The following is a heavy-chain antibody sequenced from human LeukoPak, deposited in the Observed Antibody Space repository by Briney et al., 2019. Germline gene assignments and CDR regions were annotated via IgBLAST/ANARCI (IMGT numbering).Heavy chain of an antibody. Sequence: SVKVSCKASGGTFSSYAISWVRQAPGQGLEWMGRIIPTLGIANYAQKFQGRVTITADKSTSTAYMELSSLRSEDTAVYYCARVVVVVAASYYYYYGMDVWGQGTTVTVSS. CDR3: ARVVVVVAASYYYYYGMDV. CDR1: GGTFSSYA. CDR2: IIPTLGIA. D-gene: IGHD2-15*01. J-gene: IGHJ6*02. V-gene: IGHV1-69*04.